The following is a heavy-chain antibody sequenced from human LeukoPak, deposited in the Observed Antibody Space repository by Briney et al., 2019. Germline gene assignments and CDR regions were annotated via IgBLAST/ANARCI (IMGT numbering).Heavy chain of an antibody. CDR1: GFPFSSYW. V-gene: IGHV3-7*04. D-gene: IGHD5-24*01. J-gene: IGHJ4*02. CDR3: TRVGYIDEGIDY. CDR2: IKQDGSKK. Sequence: GGSLRLSCVASGFPFSSYWMTWVRQAPGKGLEWVANIKQDGSKKSYVDSVKGRFTISRDNAKNSLYLQMNSLRAVDTAIYYCTRVGYIDEGIDYWGQGTLVTVSS.